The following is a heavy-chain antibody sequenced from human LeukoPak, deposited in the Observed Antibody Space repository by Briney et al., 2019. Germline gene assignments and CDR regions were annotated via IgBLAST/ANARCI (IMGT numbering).Heavy chain of an antibody. CDR1: GGSINSYY. V-gene: IGHV4-59*01. CDR3: ARGSGYSGFSDY. CDR2: IYYSGST. Sequence: SETLSLTCTVSGGSINSYYWSWLRQPPGKGLEWIGYIYYSGSTNYNPSLKSRVTISVDTSKNQFSLKLSSVTAADTAVYYCARGSGYSGFSDYWGQGTLVTVSS. J-gene: IGHJ4*02. D-gene: IGHD5-12*01.